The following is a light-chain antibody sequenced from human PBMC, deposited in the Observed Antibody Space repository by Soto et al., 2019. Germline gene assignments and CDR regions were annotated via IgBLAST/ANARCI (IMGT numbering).Light chain of an antibody. Sequence: SALTQPASVSGSPGQSIAISCTGTSSDVGAYDYVSWYQQHPGKAPKVIISDVYNRPSGVSNRFSGSKSGNTASLTISGLQAEDEADYYCGSYTTSGSVVFGGGTKVTVL. J-gene: IGLJ2*01. V-gene: IGLV2-14*03. CDR1: SSDVGAYDY. CDR2: DVY. CDR3: GSYTTSGSVV.